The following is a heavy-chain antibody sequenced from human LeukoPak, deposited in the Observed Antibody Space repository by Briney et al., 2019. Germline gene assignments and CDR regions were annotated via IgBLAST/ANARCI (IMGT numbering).Heavy chain of an antibody. CDR2: IQSKTDGETT. V-gene: IGHV3-15*01. Sequence: GGSLRLSCAASGFTRSNAWMNWVRQAPGKGLEWVGRIQSKTDGETTEYAAPVKGRFTISRDDSTTTLYLQMNSLKTEDTGVYYCAAGGRVWGQGTTVTVSS. CDR3: AAGGRV. J-gene: IGHJ6*02. D-gene: IGHD3-10*01. CDR1: GFTRSNAW.